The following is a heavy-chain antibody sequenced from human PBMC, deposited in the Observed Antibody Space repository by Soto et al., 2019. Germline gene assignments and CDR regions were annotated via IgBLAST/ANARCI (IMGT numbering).Heavy chain of an antibody. D-gene: IGHD1-26*01. CDR3: AHAYGGRSLS. J-gene: IGHJ5*02. V-gene: IGHV2-5*02. CDR2: IYWDDSK. Sequence: QITLKESGPTLVKPTQTLTLTCTFSGFSLTTDRVGVGWIRQPPGEALEWLAVIYWDDSKTYRPSLESRLTITKDTSKYHVALTMTNMDSLATATYYCAHAYGGRSLSWGQGTLVTVSS. CDR1: GFSLTTDRVG.